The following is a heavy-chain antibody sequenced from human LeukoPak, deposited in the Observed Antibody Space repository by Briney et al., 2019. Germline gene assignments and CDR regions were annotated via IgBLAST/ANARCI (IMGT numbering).Heavy chain of an antibody. V-gene: IGHV1-69*13. CDR2: IIPIFGTA. D-gene: IGHD2-15*01. J-gene: IGHJ4*02. CDR3: ADNMGLGYFNY. Sequence: SLKVFCKASGCTFSSYAISWVRQAPGQGLEWMGGIIPIFGTANYAQKFQGRVTITADESTSTAYMELSSLRSEDTAVYYCADNMGLGYFNYWGQGTLVTVSS. CDR1: GCTFSSYA.